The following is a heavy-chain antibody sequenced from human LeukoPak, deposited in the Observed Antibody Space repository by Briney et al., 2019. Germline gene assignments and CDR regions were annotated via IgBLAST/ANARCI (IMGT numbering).Heavy chain of an antibody. CDR2: IPYDGSNK. Sequence: GGSLRLSCAASGFTFSTYGMHWVRQAPGKGLEWMAFIPYDGSNKFYADSVKGRFTISRDNSKNTLYLQMNSLRAEDTAVYYCAKDPWNLGYCSSTSCYVRDRNYYGMDVWGQGTTVTVSS. CDR1: GFTFSTYG. CDR3: AKDPWNLGYCSSTSCYVRDRNYYGMDV. V-gene: IGHV3-30*02. D-gene: IGHD2-2*01. J-gene: IGHJ6*02.